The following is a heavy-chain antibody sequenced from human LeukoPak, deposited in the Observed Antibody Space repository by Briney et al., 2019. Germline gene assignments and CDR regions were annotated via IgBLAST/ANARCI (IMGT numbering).Heavy chain of an antibody. CDR2: ISGSGGTT. V-gene: IGHV3-23*01. CDR1: GFTFSSYA. CDR3: ARQVDTAMAFDY. Sequence: PGGSLRLSCAASGFTFSSYAMNWVRQAPGKGLEWVSTISGSGGTTFYADSVKGRFTISRDNSKNTLYLQMNSLRAEDTAVYYCARQVDTAMAFDYWGQGTLVTVSS. J-gene: IGHJ4*02. D-gene: IGHD5-18*01.